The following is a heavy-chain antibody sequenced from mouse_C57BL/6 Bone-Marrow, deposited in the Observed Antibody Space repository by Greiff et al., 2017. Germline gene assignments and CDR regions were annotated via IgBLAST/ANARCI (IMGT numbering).Heavy chain of an antibody. CDR1: GYTFTSYW. V-gene: IGHV1-53*01. CDR3: ARGLLRYFPSMDY. J-gene: IGHJ4*01. Sequence: QVQLQQPGPELVKPGASVKLSCKASGYTFTSYWMHWVKQRPGQGLEWIGNINPSNGGTNYNEKFKSKATLTVDKSSSTAYMQLSSLTSEDSAVYYCARGLLRYFPSMDYWGQGTSVTVSS. CDR2: INPSNGGT. D-gene: IGHD1-1*01.